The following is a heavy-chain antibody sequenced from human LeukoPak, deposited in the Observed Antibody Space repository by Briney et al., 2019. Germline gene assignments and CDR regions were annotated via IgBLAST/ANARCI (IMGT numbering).Heavy chain of an antibody. V-gene: IGHV1-46*01. Sequence: ASVKVSCKPSGYTFTSYYIHWVRQAPGQGLEWMAIINPSGGSTMYARKFQGRVTITRDTSTSTVYMELSSLRSEDTAVYYCARDPRASYESSDYYYPGDYWGQGTLVTVSS. D-gene: IGHD3-22*01. CDR1: GYTFTSYY. J-gene: IGHJ4*02. CDR2: INPSGGST. CDR3: ARDPRASYESSDYYYPGDY.